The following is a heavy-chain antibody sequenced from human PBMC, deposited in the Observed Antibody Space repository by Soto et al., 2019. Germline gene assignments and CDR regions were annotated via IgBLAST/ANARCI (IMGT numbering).Heavy chain of an antibody. CDR1: GFTFDDFA. D-gene: IGHD2-8*02. J-gene: IGHJ4*02. V-gene: IGHV3-9*01. Sequence: GGSLRLSCAASGFTFDDFAMHWVRQPPGKGLEWVSGISWNSASIVYADSVKGRFTISRDNAKNSLYLQLDSLGVEDTAFYYCAKGPGLVASSGSPDSWGQGTLVTVSS. CDR2: ISWNSASI. CDR3: AKGPGLVASSGSPDS.